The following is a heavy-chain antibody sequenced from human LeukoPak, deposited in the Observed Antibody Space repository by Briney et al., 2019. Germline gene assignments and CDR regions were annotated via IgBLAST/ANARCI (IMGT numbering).Heavy chain of an antibody. D-gene: IGHD6-13*01. CDR2: ISWDGGST. CDR1: GFTFDDYA. V-gene: IGHV3-43D*03. CDR3: AKDHSIAAAGFMDY. Sequence: GGSLRLSCAASGFTFDDYAMHWVRQAPGKGLEWVSLISWDGGSTYYADSVKGRFIISRDNSKNSLYLQMKSLRAEDTALYYCAKDHSIAAAGFMDYWGQGTLVTVSS. J-gene: IGHJ4*02.